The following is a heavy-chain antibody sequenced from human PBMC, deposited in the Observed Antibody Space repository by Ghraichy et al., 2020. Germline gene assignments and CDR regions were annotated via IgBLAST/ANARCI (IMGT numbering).Heavy chain of an antibody. CDR2: ISGSGGST. CDR3: AKDRIVLMVYATLFDY. V-gene: IGHV3-23*01. J-gene: IGHJ4*02. CDR1: GFTFSSYA. Sequence: GESLNISCAASGFTFSSYAMSWVRQAPGKGLEWVSAISGSGGSTYYADSVKGRFTISRDNSKNTLYLQMNSLRAEDTAVYYCAKDRIVLMVYATLFDYWGQGTLVTVSS. D-gene: IGHD2-8*01.